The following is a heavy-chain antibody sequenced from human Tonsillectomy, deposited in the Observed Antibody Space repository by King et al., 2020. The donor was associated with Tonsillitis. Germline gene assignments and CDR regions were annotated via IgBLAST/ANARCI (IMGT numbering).Heavy chain of an antibody. V-gene: IGHV3-48*01. D-gene: IGHD2-15*01. CDR3: VRDVDYSFDS. CDR1: GFTFSGYS. CDR2: INRTPSIV. J-gene: IGHJ4*02. Sequence: VQLVESGGGLVQPGGALRLSFAASGFTFSGYSINWVRQGPGKGLEWISYINRTPSIVWYADSGKGRFTISRDNAKNSLFLQMNSLRAEDTAIYFCVRDVDYSFDSWGRGTLVTVSS.